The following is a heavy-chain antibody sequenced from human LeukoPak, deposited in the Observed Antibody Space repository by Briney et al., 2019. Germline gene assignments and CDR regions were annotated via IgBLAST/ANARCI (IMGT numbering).Heavy chain of an antibody. Sequence: GGSLRLSCAASGFTFSSYEMNWVRQAPGKGLEWVSYISSSGSTIYYADSVKGRFTISRDNAKNSLYLQMNSLRAEDTAVHYCARSGQWLSYYFDYWGQGTLVTVSS. D-gene: IGHD6-19*01. J-gene: IGHJ4*02. CDR2: ISSSGSTI. CDR3: ARSGQWLSYYFDY. V-gene: IGHV3-48*03. CDR1: GFTFSSYE.